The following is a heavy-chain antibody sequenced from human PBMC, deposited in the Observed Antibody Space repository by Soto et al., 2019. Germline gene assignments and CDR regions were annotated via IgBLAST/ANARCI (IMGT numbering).Heavy chain of an antibody. CDR2: ISYDGSNK. D-gene: IGHD6-6*01. Sequence: PGGSLRLSCAASGFTFSSYGMHWVRQAPGKGLEWVAVISYDGSNKYYADSVKGRFTISRDNSKNTLYLQMNSLRAEDTAVYYCAKDPTRIAAHDYFDYWGQGTLVTVSS. V-gene: IGHV3-30*18. CDR3: AKDPTRIAAHDYFDY. J-gene: IGHJ4*02. CDR1: GFTFSSYG.